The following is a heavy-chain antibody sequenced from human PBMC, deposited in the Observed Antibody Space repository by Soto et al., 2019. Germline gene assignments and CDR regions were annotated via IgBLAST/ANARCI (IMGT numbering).Heavy chain of an antibody. CDR3: ARHEGNGNVWPLDY. V-gene: IGHV4-39*01. Sequence: TLSLTCTVSGDSIGTTHSYWAWIRQSPGKGLEWIGNIHYSGSTYYMPSLRSRVTLSVDTSKNQFSLRLTSVAAEDTAVYYCARHEGNGNVWPLDYWGQGILVTVSS. D-gene: IGHD2-8*01. CDR1: GDSIGTTHSY. J-gene: IGHJ4*02. CDR2: IHYSGST.